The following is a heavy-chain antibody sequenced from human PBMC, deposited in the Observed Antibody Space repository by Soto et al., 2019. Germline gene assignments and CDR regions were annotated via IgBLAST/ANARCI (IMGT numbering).Heavy chain of an antibody. CDR1: GGTFSSYA. CDR3: ARGHYDSSGYYYVRLDP. Sequence: GASVKVSCKASGGTFSSYAISWVRHAPGQGLEWMGGIITIFGTANYAQKFQGRVTITADESTSTAYLELSSLISEDTAVYYCARGHYDSSGYYYVRLDPWGQGTLVTVSS. CDR2: IITIFGTA. D-gene: IGHD3-22*01. V-gene: IGHV1-69*13. J-gene: IGHJ5*02.